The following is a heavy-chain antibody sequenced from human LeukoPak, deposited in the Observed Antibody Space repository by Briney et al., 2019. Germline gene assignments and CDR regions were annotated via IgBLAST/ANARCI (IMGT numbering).Heavy chain of an antibody. V-gene: IGHV3-33*06. CDR3: AKEGYSSGRSADY. J-gene: IGHJ4*02. CDR1: GFTFSSYS. CDR2: IWYDGNNK. D-gene: IGHD6-19*01. Sequence: GGSLRLSCAASGFTFSSYSMNWVRQAPGKGLEWVAVIWYDGNNKYYADSVKGRFTISRDNSKNTLYLQMNSLRAEDTAVYYCAKEGYSSGRSADYWGRGTLVTVSS.